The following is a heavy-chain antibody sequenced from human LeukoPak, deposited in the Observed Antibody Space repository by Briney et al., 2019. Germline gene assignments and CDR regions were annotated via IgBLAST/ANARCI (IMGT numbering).Heavy chain of an antibody. CDR2: INSDGSST. Sequence: GGSLRLSCAASGFTFSSYWTHWVRQAPGKGLVWVSRINSDGSSTSYADSVKGRFTVSRDNAKNTLYLQMNSLRAEDTAVYYCAGPMGPAAIFGFDYWGQGTLVTVSS. J-gene: IGHJ4*02. D-gene: IGHD2-2*01. CDR3: AGPMGPAAIFGFDY. CDR1: GFTFSSYW. V-gene: IGHV3-74*01.